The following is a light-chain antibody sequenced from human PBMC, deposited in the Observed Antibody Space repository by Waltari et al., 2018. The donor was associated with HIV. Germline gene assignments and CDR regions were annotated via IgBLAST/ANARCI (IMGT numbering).Light chain of an antibody. V-gene: IGLV1-40*01. Sequence: QSVLTQPPSVSGAPGQRVTISCTGSSSNIGAGYDVHWYQQLPGTAPKLIIYEGINRPSGVSNRFSGSKSGNTASLTISGLQAEDEADYYCCSYAGSSHWVFGGGTKLTVL. J-gene: IGLJ3*02. CDR3: CSYAGSSHWV. CDR2: EGI. CDR1: SSNIGAGYD.